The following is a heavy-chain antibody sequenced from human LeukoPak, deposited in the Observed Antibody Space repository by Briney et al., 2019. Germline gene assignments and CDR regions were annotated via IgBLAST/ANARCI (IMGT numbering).Heavy chain of an antibody. J-gene: IGHJ6*02. Sequence: PGGSLRLSYAASGFTFSSYWMHWVRHAPGKGLVWVSRINTDGSTTNYADSVKGRFTISRDNAKNTLYLQMNSLRGEDTAVYYCARDRQYGMDVWGQGTTVTVSS. CDR1: GFTFSSYW. CDR2: INTDGSTT. CDR3: ARDRQYGMDV. V-gene: IGHV3-74*01.